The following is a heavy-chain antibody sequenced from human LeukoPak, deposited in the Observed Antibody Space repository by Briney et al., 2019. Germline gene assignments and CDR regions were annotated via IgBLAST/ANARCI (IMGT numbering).Heavy chain of an antibody. CDR1: GFTFSSYA. V-gene: IGHV3-30-3*01. CDR2: ISYDGSNK. CDR3: ARDGAAAGSGYYYMDV. J-gene: IGHJ6*03. D-gene: IGHD6-13*01. Sequence: PGGSLRLSCAASGFTFSSYAMHWVRQAPGKGLEWVAVISYDGSNKYYADSVKGRFTISRDNSKNTLHLQMNSLRAEDTAVYYCARDGAAAGSGYYYMDVWGKGTTVTVSS.